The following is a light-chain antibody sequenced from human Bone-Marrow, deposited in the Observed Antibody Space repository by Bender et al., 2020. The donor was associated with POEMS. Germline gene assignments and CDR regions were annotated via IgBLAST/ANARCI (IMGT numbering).Light chain of an antibody. CDR3: CSYADSSTLV. V-gene: IGLV2-11*01. Sequence: QSALTQPRSVSGSPGQSVTISCTGTSTDVGSYNYVSWYQQHPGKAPKLMIYDVSKRPSGVPDRFSGSKSGNTASLTISGLQAEDEADYYCCSYADSSTLVFGTGTKVTVL. CDR1: STDVGSYNY. CDR2: DVS. J-gene: IGLJ1*01.